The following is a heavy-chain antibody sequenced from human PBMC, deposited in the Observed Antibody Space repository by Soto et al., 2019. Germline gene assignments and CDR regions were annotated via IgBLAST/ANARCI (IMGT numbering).Heavy chain of an antibody. V-gene: IGHV1-2*04. Sequence: ASVKVSCKASGYTFTGYYMHWVRQAPGQGLEWMGWINPNSGGTNYAQKFQGWVTMTRDTSISTAYMELSRLRSDDTAVYYCARERTRGDINWFDPWGQGTLVTVSS. D-gene: IGHD3-10*01. CDR1: GYTFTGYY. J-gene: IGHJ5*02. CDR3: ARERTRGDINWFDP. CDR2: INPNSGGT.